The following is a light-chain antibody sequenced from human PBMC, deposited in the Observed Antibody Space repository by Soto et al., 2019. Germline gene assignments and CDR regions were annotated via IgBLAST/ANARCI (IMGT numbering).Light chain of an antibody. V-gene: IGKV3-20*01. CDR3: QQYKNWPRT. CDR2: GAS. CDR1: QSVSSSY. J-gene: IGKJ1*01. Sequence: EIVLTQSPGTLSLTPGERASLSCRASQSVSSSYLAWYQQKPGQAPRLLIYGASSRATGIPDRFSGSGSGTEFTLTISSLQFEDFAVYYCQQYKNWPRTFGQGTKVDI.